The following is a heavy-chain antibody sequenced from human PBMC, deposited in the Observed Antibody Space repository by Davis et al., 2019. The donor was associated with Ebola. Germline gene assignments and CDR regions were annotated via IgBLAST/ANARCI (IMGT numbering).Heavy chain of an antibody. Sequence: PGGSLRLSCAASGFIFRNYAMHWVRQAPGKGLEWVAVVSHSERERFYADSVKGRFPISRDNSENTLYLQMNSLTADDTSVYYCARAGFDEVLDYWGQGTPVTVSS. CDR3: ARAGFDEVLDY. J-gene: IGHJ4*02. CDR1: GFIFRNYA. CDR2: VSHSERER. D-gene: IGHD3-3*01. V-gene: IGHV3-30*04.